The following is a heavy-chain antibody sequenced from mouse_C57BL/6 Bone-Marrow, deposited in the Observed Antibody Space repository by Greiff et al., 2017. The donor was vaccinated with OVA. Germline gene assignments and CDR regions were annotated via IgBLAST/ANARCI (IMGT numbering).Heavy chain of an antibody. CDR3: ARSYDYDEGWAMDY. Sequence: QVQLQQPGAELVKPGASVKMSCKASGYTFTSYWITWVKQRPGQGLEWIGDIYPGSGSTNYNEKFKSKATLTVDTSSSTADMQLSSLTSEDSAVYYCARSYDYDEGWAMDYWGQGTSVTVSS. CDR2: IYPGSGST. D-gene: IGHD2-4*01. J-gene: IGHJ4*01. CDR1: GYTFTSYW. V-gene: IGHV1-55*01.